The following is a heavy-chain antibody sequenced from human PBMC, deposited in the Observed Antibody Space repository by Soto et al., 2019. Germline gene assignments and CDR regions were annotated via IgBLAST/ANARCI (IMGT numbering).Heavy chain of an antibody. CDR2: ISGSGGST. D-gene: IGHD3-10*01. V-gene: IGHV3-23*01. CDR1: GFTFSSYA. J-gene: IGHJ6*03. Sequence: PGGSLRLSCAASGFTFSSYAMSWVRQAPGKGLEWVSAISGSGGSTYYADSVKGRFTISRDNSKNTLYLQMNSLRAEDTAVYYCARGSGSYYGIDYYYYYMDVWGKGTTVTVSS. CDR3: ARGSGSYYGIDYYYYYMDV.